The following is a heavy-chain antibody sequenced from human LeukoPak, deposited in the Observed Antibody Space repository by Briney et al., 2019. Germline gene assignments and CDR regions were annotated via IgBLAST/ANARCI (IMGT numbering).Heavy chain of an antibody. CDR2: INPNSGDT. Sequence: ASVKVSCKASGYIFTGYYMHWVRQAPGQGLEWMGWINPNSGDTNYAQKFQGRVNMTRDTSINTAYMELSRLRSDDTAVYYCARDSQLVENFDYWGQGTLVTVSS. CDR1: GYIFTGYY. V-gene: IGHV1-2*02. CDR3: ARDSQLVENFDY. D-gene: IGHD6-13*01. J-gene: IGHJ4*02.